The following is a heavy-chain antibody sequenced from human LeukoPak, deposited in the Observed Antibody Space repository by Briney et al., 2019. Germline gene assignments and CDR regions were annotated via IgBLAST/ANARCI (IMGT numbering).Heavy chain of an antibody. J-gene: IGHJ4*02. V-gene: IGHV4-61*02. CDR2: IYTSGST. CDR3: ARDGGYDILTGYRYSIFDY. CDR1: GGSISSGSYY. Sequence: PSQTLSLTCTVSGGSISSGSYYWSWIRQPAGKGLEWIGRIYTSGSTNYNPSLKSRVTISVDTSKNQFSLKLSSVTAVDTAVYYCARDGGYDILTGYRYSIFDYWGQGTLVTVSS. D-gene: IGHD3-9*01.